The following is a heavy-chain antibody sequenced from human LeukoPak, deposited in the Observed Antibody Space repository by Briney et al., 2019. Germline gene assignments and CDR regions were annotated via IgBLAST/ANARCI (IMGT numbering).Heavy chain of an antibody. Sequence: SETLSLTCTVSGGSISSGDYYWSWIRQHPGKGLEWIGNIYYSGSTYYNPSLKSGVTISVDTSKSQFSLKLSSVTAADTAVYYCAREGYDSSYYYYLDYWGQGTLVTVSS. CDR2: IYYSGST. CDR3: AREGYDSSYYYYLDY. D-gene: IGHD3-22*01. J-gene: IGHJ4*02. CDR1: GGSISSGDYY. V-gene: IGHV4-31*03.